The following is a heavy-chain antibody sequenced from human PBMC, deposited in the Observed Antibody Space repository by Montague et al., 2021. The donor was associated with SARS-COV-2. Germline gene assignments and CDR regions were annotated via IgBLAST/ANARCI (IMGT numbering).Heavy chain of an antibody. D-gene: IGHD2-15*01. CDR1: GGSISSFY. CDR3: ARHYSATLPAVY. Sequence: SETLSLTCTVSGGSISSFYWCCFRQPPGKGLEWIGYISDSGSTNYNPSLTSRVTMSVDTSKNQFSLKVNSVTAADTAVYYCARHYSATLPAVYWGQGTLATVSS. J-gene: IGHJ4*02. V-gene: IGHV4-59*08. CDR2: ISDSGST.